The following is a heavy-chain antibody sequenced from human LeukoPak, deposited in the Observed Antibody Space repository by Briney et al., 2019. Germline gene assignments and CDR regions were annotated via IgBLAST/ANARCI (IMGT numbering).Heavy chain of an antibody. CDR2: IYYSGST. Sequence: PSETLCLTCTVSGGSISSYYWSWIRQPPGKGLEWIGYIYYSGSTTYNPSLKSRVTISIDTSKKQFSLNLSSVTAADTAVYYCARHDVAVAHFDYRGQGTLVTVSS. V-gene: IGHV4-59*08. D-gene: IGHD6-19*01. CDR3: ARHDVAVAHFDY. CDR1: GGSISSYY. J-gene: IGHJ4*02.